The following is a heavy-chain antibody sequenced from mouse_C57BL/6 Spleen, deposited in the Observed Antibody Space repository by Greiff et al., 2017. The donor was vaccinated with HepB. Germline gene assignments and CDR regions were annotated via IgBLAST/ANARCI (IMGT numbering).Heavy chain of an antibody. Sequence: VQLQQSGAELARPGASVKLSCKASGYTFTSYGISWVKQRTGQGLEWIGEIYPRSGNTYYNEKFKGKAKLTADKSSSTAYMELRSLTSEDSAVYFCARGAIYYGNYGYFDVWGTGTTVTVSS. CDR1: GYTFTSYG. J-gene: IGHJ1*03. V-gene: IGHV1-81*01. CDR3: ARGAIYYGNYGYFDV. D-gene: IGHD2-1*01. CDR2: IYPRSGNT.